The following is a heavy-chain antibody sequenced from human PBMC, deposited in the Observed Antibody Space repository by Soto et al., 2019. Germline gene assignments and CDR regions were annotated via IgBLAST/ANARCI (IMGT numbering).Heavy chain of an antibody. CDR3: ATDPGIGQVAATKFYYFGMDV. V-gene: IGHV3-30*03. Sequence: QVQLVESGGGVVQPGRSLRLSCTASGFTFSNYAMHWVRQAPGKGLEWVAVISSDGGSQYYADSVKGRFTLSRDNSRTTVFLQMNSPRGDDTAFYSCATDPGIGQVAATKFYYFGMDVWGQGSTVTVSS. J-gene: IGHJ6*02. CDR1: GFTFSNYA. CDR2: ISSDGGSQ. D-gene: IGHD2-15*01.